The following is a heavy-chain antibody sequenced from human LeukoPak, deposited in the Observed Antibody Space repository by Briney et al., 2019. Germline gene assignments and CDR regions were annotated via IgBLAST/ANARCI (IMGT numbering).Heavy chain of an antibody. CDR3: ARDASVTMVRGLMDV. J-gene: IGHJ6*03. CDR1: GYTFTGYY. Sequence: ASVKVSCKASGYTFTGYYIHCLRESPGHRLEWGGWINPNSGGTNYAQNIPDRVTMIRDTSNSTAYLELSRLRSDDTAVYYCARDASVTMVRGLMDVWGKGTTVTVSS. CDR2: INPNSGGT. D-gene: IGHD3-10*01. V-gene: IGHV1-2*02.